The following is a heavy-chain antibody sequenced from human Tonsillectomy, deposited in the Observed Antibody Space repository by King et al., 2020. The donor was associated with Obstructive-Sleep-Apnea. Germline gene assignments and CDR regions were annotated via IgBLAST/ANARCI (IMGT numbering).Heavy chain of an antibody. CDR1: GYTFTSYG. V-gene: IGHV1-18*01. J-gene: IGHJ4*02. CDR3: ARDLVTAASSD. Sequence: VQLVQSGAEVKKPGASVKVSCKASGYTFTSYGISWVRQAPGQGLEWMGWISGYNGNTNYAKKFQGRVTMTIDTSTTTVYMELRSLGSDDTAVYYCARDLVTAASSDWGQGTLVTVSS. D-gene: IGHD6-13*01. CDR2: ISGYNGNT.